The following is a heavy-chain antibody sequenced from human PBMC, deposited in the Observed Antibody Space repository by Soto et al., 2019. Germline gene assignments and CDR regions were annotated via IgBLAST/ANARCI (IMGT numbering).Heavy chain of an antibody. CDR3: TGHPAPRAAVEGFDP. CDR2: IYYVGST. V-gene: IGHV4-39*01. Sequence: QVQLQESGPGLVKPSETLSLTCTVSGGDISSGDYYWAWIRQPPGKGLEWIASIYYVGSTFYNSSLESRVTISVDMSKNLFSLKLTSVTATDTAVYFCTGHPAPRAAVEGFDPWGQGTLVTVSS. J-gene: IGHJ5*02. D-gene: IGHD6-13*01. CDR1: GGDISSGDYY.